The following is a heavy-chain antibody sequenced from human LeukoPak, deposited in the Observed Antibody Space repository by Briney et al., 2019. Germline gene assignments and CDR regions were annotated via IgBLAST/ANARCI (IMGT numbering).Heavy chain of an antibody. D-gene: IGHD3-22*01. CDR1: GFTFSSYG. V-gene: IGHV3-23*01. CDR2: ISGSGGTT. J-gene: IGHJ4*02. CDR3: AKANGYYSD. Sequence: GGSLRLSCAASGFTFSSYGMNWVRQAPGKGLEGVSGISGSGGTTYYADSVKGRFTISRDNSKNSLSLQVSSLRAEDTAVYYCAKANGYYSDWGQGTRVTVSS.